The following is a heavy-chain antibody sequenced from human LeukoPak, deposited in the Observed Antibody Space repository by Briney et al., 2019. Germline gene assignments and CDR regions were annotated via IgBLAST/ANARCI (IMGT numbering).Heavy chain of an antibody. CDR3: AGGGYTPYYDFWSGRSEGWFDP. Sequence: GASVKVSCKASGGTFSSYAISWVRQAPGQGLEWMGRIIPILGIANYAQKLQGRVTMTTDTSTSTAYMELRSLRSDDTAVYYCAGGGYTPYYDFWSGRSEGWFDPWGQGTLVTVSP. J-gene: IGHJ5*02. D-gene: IGHD3-3*01. CDR2: IIPILGIA. CDR1: GGTFSSYA. V-gene: IGHV1-69*04.